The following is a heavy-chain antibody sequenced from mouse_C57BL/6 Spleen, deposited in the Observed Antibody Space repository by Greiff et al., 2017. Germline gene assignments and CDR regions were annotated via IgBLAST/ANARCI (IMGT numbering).Heavy chain of an antibody. D-gene: IGHD2-4*01. J-gene: IGHJ4*01. CDR1: GYTFTSYG. CDR3: ARRDDYDDYYAMDY. CDR2: IYPRSGNT. V-gene: IGHV1-81*01. Sequence: VQGVESGAELARPGASVKLSCKASGYTFTSYGISWVKQRTGQGLEWIGEIYPRSGNTYYNEKFKGKATLTADKSSSTAYMGLRSLTSEDSAVYFCARRDDYDDYYAMDYWGQGTSVTVSS.